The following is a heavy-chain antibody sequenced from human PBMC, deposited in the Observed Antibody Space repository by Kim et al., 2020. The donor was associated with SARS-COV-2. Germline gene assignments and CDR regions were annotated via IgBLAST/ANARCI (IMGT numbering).Heavy chain of an antibody. D-gene: IGHD3-22*01. Sequence: SLKTRITISVDTSKNQFSLKLSSVTAADTAVYYCARGQNYYDSSGYYYGYWGQGTLVTVSS. CDR3: ARGQNYYDSSGYYYGY. V-gene: IGHV4-34*13. J-gene: IGHJ4*02.